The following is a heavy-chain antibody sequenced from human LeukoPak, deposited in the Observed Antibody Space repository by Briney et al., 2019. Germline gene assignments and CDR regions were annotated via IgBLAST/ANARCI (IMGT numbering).Heavy chain of an antibody. CDR1: GGSISSGDYY. CDR3: ARGRLIVVVGYYYGMDV. Sequence: PSETLSLTCTVSGGSISSGDYYWSWIRQPPGKGLEWIGYIYYSGSTYYNPSLKSRVTISVDTSKNQFSLKLSSVTAADTAVYYCARGRLIVVVGYYYGMDVWGKGTTVTVSS. CDR2: IYYSGST. J-gene: IGHJ6*04. D-gene: IGHD2-2*01. V-gene: IGHV4-30-4*01.